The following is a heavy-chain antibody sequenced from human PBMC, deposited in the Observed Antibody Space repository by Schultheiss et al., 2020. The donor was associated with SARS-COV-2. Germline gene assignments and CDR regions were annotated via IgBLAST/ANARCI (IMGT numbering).Heavy chain of an antibody. J-gene: IGHJ1*01. CDR1: GFIFNNHG. CDR2: IWYDGSNK. D-gene: IGHD2-15*01. CDR3: ARDGPWDGGKATPYFQH. V-gene: IGHV3-33*08. Sequence: GGSLRLSCAASGFIFNNHGMHWVRQAPGKGLEWVAVIWYDGSNKYYADSVKGRFTISRDNSKNTLYLQMNSLRAEDTAVYYCARDGPWDGGKATPYFQHWGQGTLVTVSS.